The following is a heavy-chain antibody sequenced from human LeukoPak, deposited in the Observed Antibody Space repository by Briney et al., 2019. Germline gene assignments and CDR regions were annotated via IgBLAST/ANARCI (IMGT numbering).Heavy chain of an antibody. V-gene: IGHV4-59*01. CDR2: IYGSGST. Sequence: KPSETLSLTCNVSGGSINSLYWSWIQQPPRKGLEWIGYIYGSGSTNYNPSLKSRVTISVDTSNNQFSLRLNSVTAADTAVYYCARLFSSSSGRAFDIWGQGTIVTVSS. CDR1: GGSINSLY. J-gene: IGHJ3*02. D-gene: IGHD6-6*01. CDR3: ARLFSSSSGRAFDI.